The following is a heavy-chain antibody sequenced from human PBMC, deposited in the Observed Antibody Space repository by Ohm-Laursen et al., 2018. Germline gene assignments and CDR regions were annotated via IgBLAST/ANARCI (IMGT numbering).Heavy chain of an antibody. V-gene: IGHV1-18*01. D-gene: IGHD2-21*02. CDR3: ARVRLRTAEAAIGI. J-gene: IGHJ3*02. CDR1: GYTFTSYG. Sequence: ASVKVSCKASGYTFTSYGISWVRQAPGQGLEWMGWISAYNGNTNYAQKLQGRVTMTTDTSTSTAYMELRSLRSDDTAVYYCARVRLRTAEAAIGIWGQGTMVTVSS. CDR2: ISAYNGNT.